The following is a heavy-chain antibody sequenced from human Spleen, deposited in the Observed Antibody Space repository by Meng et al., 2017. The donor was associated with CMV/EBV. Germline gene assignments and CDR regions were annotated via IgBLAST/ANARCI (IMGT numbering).Heavy chain of an antibody. D-gene: IGHD3-16*01. CDR1: GFTCSRYW. CDR3: ARVIWGWYFDL. V-gene: IGHV3-74*01. Sequence: SCAGSGFTCSRYWMHWVRQAPGKGLEWVSHIDTDGSITNYADSVKGRFTISRDNAKNTLYLQMNSLRAEDTAVYYCARVIWGWYFDLWGRGTLVTVSS. J-gene: IGHJ2*01. CDR2: IDTDGSIT.